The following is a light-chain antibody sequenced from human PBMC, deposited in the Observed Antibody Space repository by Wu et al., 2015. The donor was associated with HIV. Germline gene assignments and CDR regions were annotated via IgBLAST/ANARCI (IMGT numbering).Light chain of an antibody. V-gene: IGKV1-13*02. CDR3: QLLMNSFPLT. CDR2: DAS. J-gene: IGKJ5*01. CDR1: QDIFTY. Sequence: AIQLTQSPSSLSASIGDRVNITCRASQDIFTYLAWYQQTPGKAPRVLIYDASTLQSGVSSRFSGSGSGADFTLTISGLQREDFAIYFCQLLMNSFPLTFGQGSRLEI.